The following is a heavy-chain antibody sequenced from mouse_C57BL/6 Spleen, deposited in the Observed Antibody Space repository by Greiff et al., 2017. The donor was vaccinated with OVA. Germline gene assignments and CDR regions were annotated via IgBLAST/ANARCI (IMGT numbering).Heavy chain of an antibody. CDR1: GYTFTSYW. CDR2: IYPSDSET. Sequence: QVQLQQSGAELVRPGSSVKLSCKASGYTFTSYWMDWVKQRPGQGLEWIGNIYPSDSETHYNQKFKDKATLTVDKSSSTAYMQLSSLTSEDSAVYYCARVGDGNSFDYWGQGTTLTVSS. V-gene: IGHV1-61*01. D-gene: IGHD2-1*01. CDR3: ARVGDGNSFDY. J-gene: IGHJ2*01.